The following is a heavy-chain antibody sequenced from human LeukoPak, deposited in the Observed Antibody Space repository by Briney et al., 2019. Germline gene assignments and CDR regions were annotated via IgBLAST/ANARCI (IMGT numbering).Heavy chain of an antibody. CDR3: AGGLGFGESSYYYYYMDV. D-gene: IGHD3-10*01. CDR1: GGSISSYY. J-gene: IGHJ6*03. CDR2: IYYSGST. Sequence: PSETLSLTCTASGGSISSYYWSWVRQPPGKGLEWIGDIYYSGSTNYNPSLMSGGIITVDTSKNEYSLKLSSVTAADTAVYYCAGGLGFGESSYYYYYMDVWGKGTTVTVSS. V-gene: IGHV4-59*01.